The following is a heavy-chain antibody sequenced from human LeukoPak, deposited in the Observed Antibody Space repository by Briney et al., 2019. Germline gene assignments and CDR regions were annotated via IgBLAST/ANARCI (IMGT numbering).Heavy chain of an antibody. V-gene: IGHV4-4*07. Sequence: SSETLSLTCTVSGVSISSFYWNWMRQPPGKGLEWIGRVYTRGSTNYNPSLKSRVTMSVDTSKNQLSLKLRSVTAADTALYYCARVTTGSYYSDHWGQGTLVTVSS. D-gene: IGHD1-26*01. CDR3: ARVTTGSYYSDH. CDR2: VYTRGST. J-gene: IGHJ4*02. CDR1: GVSISSFY.